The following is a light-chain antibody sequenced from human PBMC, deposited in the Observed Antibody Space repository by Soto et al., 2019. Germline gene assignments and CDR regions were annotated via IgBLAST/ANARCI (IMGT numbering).Light chain of an antibody. CDR3: QQRSNWPPLFT. V-gene: IGKV3-11*01. J-gene: IGKJ3*01. CDR2: DAS. CDR1: QSVSSY. Sequence: EIVLTQSPATLSLSPGERATLSCRASQSVSSYLAWYQQKPGQAPRLLIYDASNRATGIPARFSGSGSGTEFTLAISRLKPEDFAVYYCQQRSNWPPLFTFGPGTKVDIK.